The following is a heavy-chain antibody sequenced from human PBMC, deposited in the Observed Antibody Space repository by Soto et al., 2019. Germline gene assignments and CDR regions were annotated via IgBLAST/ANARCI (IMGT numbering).Heavy chain of an antibody. V-gene: IGHV3-23*01. D-gene: IGHD2-21*01. J-gene: IGHJ4*02. CDR1: GFTFSNYD. Sequence: EVQLLESGGDLVQPGGSLRLSCAASGFTFSNYDMSWVRQAPGKGLEWVSSVSSSGSSTYYADSVKGRFTISPDNAKITLYLQMRSLGAADTAVYHCARRDCGSGRNCEFGAPAFAYWGQGNLVTVTS. CDR2: VSSSGSST. CDR3: ARRDCGSGRNCEFGAPAFAY.